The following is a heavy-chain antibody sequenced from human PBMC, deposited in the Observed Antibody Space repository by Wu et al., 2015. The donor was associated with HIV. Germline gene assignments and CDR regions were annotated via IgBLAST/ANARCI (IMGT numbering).Heavy chain of an antibody. J-gene: IGHJ6*02. CDR1: GGTFSSYA. CDR3: ARELYYDILTGYYPSYYYGMDV. CDR2: IIPIFGTA. Sequence: QVQLVQSGAEVKKPGSSVKVSCKASGGTFSSYAISWVRQAPGQGLEWMGRIIPIFGTANYAQKFQGRVTITADESTSTAYMELSSLRSEDTAVYYCARELYYDILTGYYPSYYYGMDVWGQGTTGHRLL. V-gene: IGHV1-69*13. D-gene: IGHD3-9*01.